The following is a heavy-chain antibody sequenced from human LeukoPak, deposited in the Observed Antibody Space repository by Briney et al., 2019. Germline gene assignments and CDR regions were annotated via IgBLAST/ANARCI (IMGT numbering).Heavy chain of an antibody. V-gene: IGHV3-30*02. CDR1: GFTFSSYG. J-gene: IGHJ4*02. CDR3: AKGPRAYYYGSGTYSKESYLDY. CDR2: IRYDGSNK. D-gene: IGHD3-10*01. Sequence: PGGSLRLSCAASGFTFSSYGMSWVRQAPGKGLEWVAFIRYDGSNKKYADSVKGRFTISRDNPKNTLYLQMNSLRAEDTAVYYCAKGPRAYYYGSGTYSKESYLDYWGQGTLVTVSS.